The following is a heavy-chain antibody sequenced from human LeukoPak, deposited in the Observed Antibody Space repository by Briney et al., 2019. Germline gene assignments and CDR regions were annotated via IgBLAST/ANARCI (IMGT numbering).Heavy chain of an antibody. CDR2: ISTTATTI. V-gene: IGHV3-11*01. D-gene: IGHD2/OR15-2a*01. CDR3: ARVLDGSNDC. J-gene: IGHJ4*02. CDR1: GFTFSDYY. Sequence: GGSLRLSCGASGFTFSDYYMSWIRQAPGKGLEWVSYISTTATTIYYADSVKGRSTISRDNAKNSLYLQMNSLRAEDTAVYYCARVLDGSNDCWGQGTLVTVSS.